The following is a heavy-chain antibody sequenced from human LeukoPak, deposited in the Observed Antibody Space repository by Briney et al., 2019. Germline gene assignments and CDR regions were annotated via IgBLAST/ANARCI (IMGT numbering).Heavy chain of an antibody. CDR3: ASPSPSRFWSGYYSDAFDI. Sequence: SETLSLTCAVYGGSFSGYFWSWIRQPPGKGLEWIGEINHSGSTNYNPSLKSRVTISVDTSKNQFSLKLSSVTAADTAVYYCASPSPSRFWSGYYSDAFDIWGQGTMVTVSS. CDR2: INHSGST. J-gene: IGHJ3*02. D-gene: IGHD3-3*01. CDR1: GGSFSGYF. V-gene: IGHV4-34*01.